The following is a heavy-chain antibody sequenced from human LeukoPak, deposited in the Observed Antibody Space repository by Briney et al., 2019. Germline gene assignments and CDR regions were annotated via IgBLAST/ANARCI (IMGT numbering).Heavy chain of an antibody. CDR2: IKSKTDGGTT. CDR1: GFTFSNAW. CDR3: TTHYGSGSYRA. V-gene: IGHV3-15*01. D-gene: IGHD3-10*01. J-gene: IGHJ5*02. Sequence: GGSLRLSCAASGFTFSNAWMSWVRQAPGKGLERVGRIKSKTDGGTTDYAAPVKGRFTISRDDSKNTLYLQMNSLKTEDTAVYYCTTHYGSGSYRAWGQGTLVTVSS.